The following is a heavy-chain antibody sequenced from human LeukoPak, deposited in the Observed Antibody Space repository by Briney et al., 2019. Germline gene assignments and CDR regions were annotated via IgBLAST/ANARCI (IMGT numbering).Heavy chain of an antibody. D-gene: IGHD7-27*01. V-gene: IGHV4-59*01. J-gene: IGHJ4*02. Sequence: PSETLSLTCSVSGGSISSYYWSWIRQTPGKGLEWIGYIYHTGSTSYSPSLKSRVTISADTSQNQFSLKLSSVTAADTAVYYCASRKLGNDYWGQGTLVTVSS. CDR2: IYHTGST. CDR1: GGSISSYY. CDR3: ASRKLGNDY.